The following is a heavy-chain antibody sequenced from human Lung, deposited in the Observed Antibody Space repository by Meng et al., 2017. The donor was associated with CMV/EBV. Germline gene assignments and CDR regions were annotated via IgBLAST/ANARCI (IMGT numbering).Heavy chain of an antibody. V-gene: IGHV3-21*01. CDR1: GFTFSSYS. CDR2: ISSSSSYI. J-gene: IGHJ4*02. CDR3: AREDYGDYGLDY. Sequence: GESLKISCAASGFTFSSYSMNWVRQAPGKGLEWVSSISSSSSYIYYADSVKGRFTISRDNAKNSLYLQMNSLGAEDTAVYYCAREDYGDYGLDYWGQGTLVTVSS. D-gene: IGHD4-17*01.